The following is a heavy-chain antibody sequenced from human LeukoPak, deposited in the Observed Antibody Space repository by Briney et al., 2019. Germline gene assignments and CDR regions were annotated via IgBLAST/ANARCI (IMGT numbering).Heavy chain of an antibody. J-gene: IGHJ6*03. CDR2: INHSGST. D-gene: IGHD2-2*01. CDR3: ARGRDVVVPAAIGPYYYYMDV. V-gene: IGHV4-34*01. CDR1: GGSFSGYY. Sequence: ASVTLSLTCAVYGGSFSGYYWSWIRQPPGKGLEWIGEINHSGSTNYNPSLKSRVTISVDTSKNQFSLKLSSVTAADTAVYYCARGRDVVVPAAIGPYYYYMDVWGKGTTVTVSS.